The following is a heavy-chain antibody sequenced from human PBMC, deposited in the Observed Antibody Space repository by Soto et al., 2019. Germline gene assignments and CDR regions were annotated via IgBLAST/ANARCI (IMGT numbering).Heavy chain of an antibody. D-gene: IGHD3-3*01. CDR3: ARGRSRITVVGVVKLGWFDP. V-gene: IGHV4-34*01. J-gene: IGHJ5*02. CDR2: INHSGST. CDR1: GGSFSGYY. Sequence: QVQLQQWGAGLLKPSETLSLTCAVYGGSFSGYYWSWIRQPPGKGLEWIGEINHSGSTNYNPSLKSRVTISVDASKNQFSLKLSSVTAADTAVYYCARGRSRITVVGVVKLGWFDPWGQGTLVTVSS.